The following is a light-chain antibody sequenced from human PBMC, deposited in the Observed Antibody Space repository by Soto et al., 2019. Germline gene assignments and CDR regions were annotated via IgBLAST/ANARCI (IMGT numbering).Light chain of an antibody. CDR2: GAS. V-gene: IGKV3-15*01. J-gene: IGKJ4*01. CDR1: QSCGSS. Sequence: EIVMTQSPSTLSVSPGERATLSCRASQSCGSSLSWYHRKPCHAPKLLIYGASTRATGIPDRFSGSGSGTEFTLPISSLQSEDFALYYCQQYNNCPLTFGGGTKVDIK. CDR3: QQYNNCPLT.